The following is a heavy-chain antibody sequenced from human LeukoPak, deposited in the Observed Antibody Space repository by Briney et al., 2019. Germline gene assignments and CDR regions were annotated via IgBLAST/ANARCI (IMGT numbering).Heavy chain of an antibody. V-gene: IGHV1-69*06. CDR1: GGSFSNYG. CDR3: AIITMVRGVIIYFDY. Sequence: SVKVSCKASGGSFSNYGFSWVRQAPGQGLEWMGGFIPIFATTNYAQKFQGRVTFTADKSTSTAYMELRSLRSDDTAVYYCAIITMVRGVIIYFDYWGQGTLVTVSS. CDR2: FIPIFATT. J-gene: IGHJ4*02. D-gene: IGHD3-10*01.